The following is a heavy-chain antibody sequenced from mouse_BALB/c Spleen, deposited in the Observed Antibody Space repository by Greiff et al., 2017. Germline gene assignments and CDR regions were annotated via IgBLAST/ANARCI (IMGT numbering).Heavy chain of an antibody. J-gene: IGHJ2*01. D-gene: IGHD1-1*01. CDR3: ARGGNPYYYGSSYDYFDY. V-gene: IGHV1-14*01. Sequence: EVQLQQSGPELVKPGASVKMSCKASGYTFTSYVMHWVKQKPGQGLEWIGYINPYNDGTKYNEKFKGKATLTSDKSSSTAYMELSSLTSEDSAVYYCARGGNPYYYGSSYDYFDYWGQGTTLTVSS. CDR1: GYTFTSYV. CDR2: INPYNDGT.